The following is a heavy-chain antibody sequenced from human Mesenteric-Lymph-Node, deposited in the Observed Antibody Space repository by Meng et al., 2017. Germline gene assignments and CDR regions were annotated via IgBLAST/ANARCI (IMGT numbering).Heavy chain of an antibody. V-gene: IGHV1-2*02. CDR2: INPNSGGT. J-gene: IGHJ4*02. CDR3: ARVRETYYDILTGYAPLDY. D-gene: IGHD3-9*01. CDR1: GYTFTGYY. Sequence: QVQSVQSGAGGKKPGASVKVSCKASGYTFTGYYMHWVRQAPGQGLEWMGWINPNSGGTNYAQKFHDRVTMTKDRPTSTVYMELSSLGSEDTAVYYCARVRETYYDILTGYAPLDYWGQGTLVTVSS.